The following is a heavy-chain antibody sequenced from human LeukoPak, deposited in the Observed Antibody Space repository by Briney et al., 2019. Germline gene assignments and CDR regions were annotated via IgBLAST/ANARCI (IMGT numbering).Heavy chain of an antibody. CDR1: GGSFSGYY. CDR2: INHSGST. CDR3: ARAYCSGGSCYRHNWFDP. D-gene: IGHD2-15*01. V-gene: IGHV4-34*01. J-gene: IGHJ5*02. Sequence: KPSETLSLTCAVYGGSFSGYYWSWIRQPPGKGLEWIGEINHSGSTNYNPSLKSRVTISVDTSKNQFSLKLSSVTAADTAVYYCARAYCSGGSCYRHNWFDPWGQGTLVTVSS.